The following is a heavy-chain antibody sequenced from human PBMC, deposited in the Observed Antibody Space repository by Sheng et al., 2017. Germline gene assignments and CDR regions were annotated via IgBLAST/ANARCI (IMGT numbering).Heavy chain of an antibody. CDR3: AKLGKSVSYGDYVSFDI. Sequence: EMQLVESGGALVQTGGSLRLSCVSSQFTFGTYAMSWVRQAPGKGLEWVSAISGSGGSANYADSVKGRFSLSRDNSKNTLYLQMNSLRAEDTAVYYCAKLGKSVSYGDYVSFDIW. V-gene: IGHV3-23*04. J-gene: IGHJ3*02. CDR1: QFTFGTYA. CDR2: ISGSGGSA. D-gene: IGHD4-17*01.